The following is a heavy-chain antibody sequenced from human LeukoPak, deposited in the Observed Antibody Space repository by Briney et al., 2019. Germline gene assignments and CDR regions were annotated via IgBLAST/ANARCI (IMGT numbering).Heavy chain of an antibody. J-gene: IGHJ3*02. D-gene: IGHD5-24*01. CDR2: IYPGDSDT. V-gene: IGHV5-51*01. CDR1: GYSFTSYW. Sequence: GESLKISCQGSGYSFTSYWIAWVRQMPGKGLEWMGIIYPGDSDTRYSPSFQGQVTISADKFISTAYLQWSSLKASDTAMYYCARPRDGYNSHAFDIWGQGTMVTVSS. CDR3: ARPRDGYNSHAFDI.